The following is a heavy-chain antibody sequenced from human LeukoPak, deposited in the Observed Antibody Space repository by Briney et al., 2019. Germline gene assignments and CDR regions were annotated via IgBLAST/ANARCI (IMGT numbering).Heavy chain of an antibody. CDR2: IYYSGST. CDR1: GGSISSGGYY. J-gene: IGHJ6*02. D-gene: IGHD6-13*01. Sequence: SETLSLTCTVSGGSISSGGYYWSWIRQHPGKGLEWIGYIYYSGSTYYNPSLKSRVTISVDTSKNQLSLKLSSVTAADTAVYYCARDLVAAAGPMDVWGQGTTVTVSS. V-gene: IGHV4-31*03. CDR3: ARDLVAAAGPMDV.